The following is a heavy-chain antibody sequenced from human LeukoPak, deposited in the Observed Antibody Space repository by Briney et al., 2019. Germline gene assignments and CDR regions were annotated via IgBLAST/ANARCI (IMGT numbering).Heavy chain of an antibody. J-gene: IGHJ4*02. CDR2: ISGSGGST. CDR3: AKATYYYDSSGFEDY. D-gene: IGHD3-22*01. CDR1: GFTFSSYA. Sequence: SGGSLRLSCAASGFTFSSYAMSWVRQAPGKGLEWVSAISGSGGSTYYADSVKGRFTISRDNSKNTLYLQMNSLRAEDTAVYYCAKATYYYDSSGFEDYWGQGTLVTVSS. V-gene: IGHV3-23*01.